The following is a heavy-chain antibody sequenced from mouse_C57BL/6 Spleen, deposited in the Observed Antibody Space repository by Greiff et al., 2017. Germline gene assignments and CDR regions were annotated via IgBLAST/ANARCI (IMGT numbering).Heavy chain of an antibody. CDR1: GYAFSSSW. Sequence: QVQLKQSGPELVKPGASVKISCKASGYAFSSSWMNWVKQRPGKGLEWIGRIYPGDGDTNYNGKFKGKATLTADKSSSTAYMQLSSLTSEDSAVYFCAKGASNTLYAMDYWGQGTSVTVSS. CDR2: IYPGDGDT. J-gene: IGHJ4*01. D-gene: IGHD6-2*01. V-gene: IGHV1-82*01. CDR3: AKGASNTLYAMDY.